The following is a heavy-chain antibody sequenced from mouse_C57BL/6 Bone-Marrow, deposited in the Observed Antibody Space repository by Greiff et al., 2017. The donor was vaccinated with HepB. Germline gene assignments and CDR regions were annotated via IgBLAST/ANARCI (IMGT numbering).Heavy chain of an antibody. CDR3: APITTVVAPPS. J-gene: IGHJ3*01. CDR1: GYTFTDYY. D-gene: IGHD1-1*01. V-gene: IGHV1-26*01. CDR2: INPNNGGT. Sequence: EVQLQQSGPELVKPGASVKISCKASGYTFTDYYMNWVKQSHGKSLEWIGDINPNNGGTSYNQKFKGKATLTVDKSSSTAYMELRSLTSEDSAVYYCAPITTVVAPPSWGQGTLVTVSA.